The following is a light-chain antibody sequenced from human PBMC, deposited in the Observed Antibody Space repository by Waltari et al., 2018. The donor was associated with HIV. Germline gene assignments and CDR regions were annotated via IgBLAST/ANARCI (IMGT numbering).Light chain of an antibody. CDR3: QVWDNNTAV. CDR1: KLGDKY. V-gene: IGLV3-1*01. CDR2: QDS. J-gene: IGLJ2*01. Sequence: ELTQPPSMSVYPGQTASITCSGDKLGDKYVCWYQQRPGQSPVMVIYQDSERPSGVPERFSGSNSGNTATLTISGTQPLDEADYYCQVWDNNTAVFGGGTKLTVL.